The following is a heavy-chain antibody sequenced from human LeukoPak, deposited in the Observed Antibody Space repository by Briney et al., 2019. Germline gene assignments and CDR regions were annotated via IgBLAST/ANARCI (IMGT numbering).Heavy chain of an antibody. CDR3: ARDRGLRYFPPGYYYYYMDV. D-gene: IGHD3-9*01. Sequence: PGGSLRLSCAASGFTFSSYSMNWVRQAPGKGLEWVSSISSSSTYIYYADSVKGRFTISRDNAKNSLYLQMNSLRAEDTAVYYCARDRGLRYFPPGYYYYYMDVWGKGTTVTISS. J-gene: IGHJ6*03. CDR1: GFTFSSYS. V-gene: IGHV3-21*04. CDR2: ISSSSTYI.